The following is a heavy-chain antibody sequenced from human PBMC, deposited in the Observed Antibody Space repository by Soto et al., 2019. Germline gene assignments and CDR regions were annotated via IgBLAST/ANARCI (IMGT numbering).Heavy chain of an antibody. CDR2: ISYDGSNK. CDR3: AKIPGGLALLPYYGMDV. Sequence: PGGSLRLSCAGSGFTFRWFGMNWVRQAPGKGLEWVAVISYDGSNKYYADSVKGRFTISRDNSKNTLYLQMNSLRAEDTAVYYCAKIPGGLALLPYYGMDVWGQGTTVTVSS. D-gene: IGHD3-16*01. CDR1: GFTFRWFG. V-gene: IGHV3-30*18. J-gene: IGHJ6*02.